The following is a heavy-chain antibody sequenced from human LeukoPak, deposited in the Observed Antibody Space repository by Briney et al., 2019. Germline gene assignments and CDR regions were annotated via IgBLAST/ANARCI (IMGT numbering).Heavy chain of an antibody. D-gene: IGHD3-10*01. CDR3: ARDAYGSGKGYFDY. Sequence: ASVKVSGMASGYAFSSCGFSWVRQAPGQGLEWMGWISSYDGNTKSVEKLQGRVTMTTDTSTSTAYMELRSLRSDDTAVYYCARDAYGSGKGYFDYWGQGTLVTVSS. CDR1: GYAFSSCG. CDR2: ISSYDGNT. J-gene: IGHJ4*02. V-gene: IGHV1-18*01.